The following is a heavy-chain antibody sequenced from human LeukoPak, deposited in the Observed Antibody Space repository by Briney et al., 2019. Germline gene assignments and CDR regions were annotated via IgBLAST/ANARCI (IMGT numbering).Heavy chain of an antibody. Sequence: PGGSLRLSCAASGFTFSSFWMNWVRQPPGKGLEWVAHIKLNGGGKDHAGSVKGRFTISRDDAKNSVYLEINSLRAEDTAVYYCARDGDGHFDSWGQGTLVTVSS. J-gene: IGHJ4*02. CDR3: ARDGDGHFDS. CDR2: IKLNGGGK. V-gene: IGHV3-7*01. CDR1: GFTFSSFW. D-gene: IGHD5-24*01.